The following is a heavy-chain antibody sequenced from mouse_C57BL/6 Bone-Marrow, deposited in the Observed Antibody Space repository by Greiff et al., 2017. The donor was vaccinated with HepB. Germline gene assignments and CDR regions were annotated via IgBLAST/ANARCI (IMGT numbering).Heavy chain of an antibody. J-gene: IGHJ1*03. Sequence: QVQLKESGPELVKPGASVKLSCKASGYTFTSYDINWVKQRPGQGLEWIGWIYPRDGSTKYNEKFKGKATLTVDTSSGTAYMELHSLTSEDAAVYFCARGGGSFHWYFDVWGTGTTVTVSS. CDR3: ARGGGSFHWYFDV. CDR1: GYTFTSYD. V-gene: IGHV1-85*01. D-gene: IGHD1-1*02. CDR2: IYPRDGST.